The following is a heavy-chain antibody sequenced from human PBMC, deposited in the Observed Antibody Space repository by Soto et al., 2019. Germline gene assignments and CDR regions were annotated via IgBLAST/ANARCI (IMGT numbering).Heavy chain of an antibody. CDR1: GYAFTGYY. D-gene: IGHD1-1*01. V-gene: IGHV1-2*02. CDR3: ARGSWNRAFDI. J-gene: IGHJ3*02. Sequence: ASVKVSCKASGYAFTGYYMHWVRQAPGQGLEWMGWINPNSGGTNYAQKFQGRVTMTRDTSISAAYMELSRLRSDDTAVYYCARGSWNRAFDIWRQGTMVTVSS. CDR2: INPNSGGT.